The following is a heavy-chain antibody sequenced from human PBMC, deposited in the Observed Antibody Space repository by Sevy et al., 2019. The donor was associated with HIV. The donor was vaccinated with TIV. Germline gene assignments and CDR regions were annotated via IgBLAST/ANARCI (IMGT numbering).Heavy chain of an antibody. J-gene: IGHJ6*02. D-gene: IGHD4-17*01. CDR2: ISYDGSDK. CDR1: GFAFSNYYA. Sequence: GGSLRLSRVASGFAFSNYYAMHWVRQAPGKGLEWVALISYDGSDKYYADSVKGRFTISRDNFKNTLFLQMNSLTTEDTAVYYCARPRANYVDHYFFYAMDVWGQGTTVTVSS. CDR3: ARPRANYVDHYFFYAMDV. V-gene: IGHV3-30-3*01.